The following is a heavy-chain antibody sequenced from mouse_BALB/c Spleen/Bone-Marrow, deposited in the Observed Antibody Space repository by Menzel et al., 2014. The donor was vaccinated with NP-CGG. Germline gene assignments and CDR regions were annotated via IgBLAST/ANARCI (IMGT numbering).Heavy chain of an antibody. Sequence: EVQVVESGGGLVQPGGSLRLSCVTSGFTFIDYYMNWVRQPPGKALDWVGFIRNKAYGYTTEYSASVKGRFTISRDNSQSILYLQMNTLGAEDSATYYCTRDMGGILFDSWGQGTTLTVSS. CDR3: TRDMGGILFDS. J-gene: IGHJ2*01. D-gene: IGHD4-1*01. CDR1: GFTFIDYY. V-gene: IGHV7-3*02. CDR2: IRNKAYGYTT.